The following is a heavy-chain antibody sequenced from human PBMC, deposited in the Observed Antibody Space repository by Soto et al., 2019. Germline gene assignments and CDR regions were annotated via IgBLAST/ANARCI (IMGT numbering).Heavy chain of an antibody. CDR1: GFTFSSYW. D-gene: IGHD6-19*01. CDR2: IKQDGSEK. CDR3: ARSSSGWYSRFDY. J-gene: IGHJ4*02. Sequence: GGSLRLSCAASGFTFSSYWMSWVRQAPGKGLEWVANIKQDGSEKYYVDSVKGRFTISRDNAKNSLYLQMNSLRAEDTAVYYCARSSSGWYSRFDYWGQGTLVTVS. V-gene: IGHV3-7*01.